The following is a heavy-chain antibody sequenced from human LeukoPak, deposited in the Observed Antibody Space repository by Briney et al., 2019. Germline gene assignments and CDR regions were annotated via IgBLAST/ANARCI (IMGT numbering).Heavy chain of an antibody. CDR2: IYYSGST. D-gene: IGHD3/OR15-3a*01. CDR1: GGSISSSSYY. Sequence: PSETLSLTCTVSGGSISSSSYYWGWIRQPPGKGLEWIGSIYYSGSTYYNPSLKSRVTISVDTSKNQFSLKLSSVTAADTAVYYCARRTRPLDYWGQGTLVTVSS. J-gene: IGHJ4*02. CDR3: ARRTRPLDY. V-gene: IGHV4-39*01.